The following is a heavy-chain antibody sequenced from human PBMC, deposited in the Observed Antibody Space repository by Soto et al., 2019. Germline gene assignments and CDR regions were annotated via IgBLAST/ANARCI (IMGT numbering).Heavy chain of an antibody. Sequence: ASETLSLTCTVSGGSIGSSSYYWGWIRQPPGKGLEWIASIFDSGSTYFNPSLQSRVTISVDTSKNQFSLKLSSVTAADTAVYYCARHDWIGGSGSFYSAPFDYWGQGTRVTV. CDR3: ARHDWIGGSGSFYSAPFDY. J-gene: IGHJ4*02. V-gene: IGHV4-39*01. D-gene: IGHD3-10*01. CDR1: GGSIGSSSYY. CDR2: IFDSGST.